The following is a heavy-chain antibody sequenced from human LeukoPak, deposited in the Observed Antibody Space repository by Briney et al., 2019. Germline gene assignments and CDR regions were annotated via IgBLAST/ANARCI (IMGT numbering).Heavy chain of an antibody. J-gene: IGHJ4*02. CDR2: ISASGP. V-gene: IGHV3-23*01. CDR1: GFTFSRLA. CDR3: AVPATYSSSLALFDY. D-gene: IGHD6-6*01. Sequence: QAGGSLRLSCAASGFTFSRLAMTWVRQAPGKGLEWVSTISASGPYYADAVRGRFTISRDNSKNTLYLQMNSLRAEDTAVYYCAVPATYSSSLALFDYWGQGTLVTVSS.